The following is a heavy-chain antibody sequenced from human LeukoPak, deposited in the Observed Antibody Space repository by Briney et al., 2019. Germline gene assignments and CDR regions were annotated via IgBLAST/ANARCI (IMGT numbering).Heavy chain of an antibody. CDR2: ISYSGST. J-gene: IGHJ4*02. CDR3: ARFYYDSRGYWYYFDY. Sequence: SETLSLTCTVSGGSITSDYWSRIRQPPGKGLEWIGYISYSGSTSYDPSLKSRVTISGDSSKKQFSLKLSSVTAADTAVYYCARFYYDSRGYWYYFDYWGQGTLVTVSS. V-gene: IGHV4-59*08. D-gene: IGHD3-22*01. CDR1: GGSITSDY.